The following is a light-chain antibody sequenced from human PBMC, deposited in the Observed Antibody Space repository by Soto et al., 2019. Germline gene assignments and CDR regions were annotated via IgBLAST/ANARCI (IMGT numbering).Light chain of an antibody. CDR1: QSVSSY. V-gene: IGKV3-11*01. Sequence: ETVLTQSPATLSLSPGERATLSCRASQSVSSYLAWYQQKPGQAPRLLIYDASNRATGIPARFSGSGSGTDFTLTIRSLEPEDFAVYYCQQRSNWPLTFGPGTKVDIK. CDR3: QQRSNWPLT. J-gene: IGKJ3*01. CDR2: DAS.